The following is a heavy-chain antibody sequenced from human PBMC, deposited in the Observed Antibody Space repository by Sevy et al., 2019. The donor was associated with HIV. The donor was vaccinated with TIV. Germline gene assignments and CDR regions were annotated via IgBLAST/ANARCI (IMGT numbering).Heavy chain of an antibody. J-gene: IGHJ3*02. CDR1: GFTFSNYG. D-gene: IGHD1-1*01. CDR3: AKDPNDYCHSFDI. CDR2: ISVTSART. Sequence: GGSLRLSCVGSGFTFSNYGMTWVRQAPGKGLEWVSSISVTSARTYYADSVRGRFTVSRDNSENTLYLQMNSLRAEDTAVYYCAKDPNDYCHSFDIWGQGTLVTASS. V-gene: IGHV3-23*01.